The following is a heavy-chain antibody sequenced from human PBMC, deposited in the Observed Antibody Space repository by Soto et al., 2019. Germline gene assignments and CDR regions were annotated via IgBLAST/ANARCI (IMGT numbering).Heavy chain of an antibody. J-gene: IGHJ5*02. V-gene: IGHV3-13*01. CDR1: GFSFRSYD. CDR3: ARGIESSRSSPFSFGCFDP. Sequence: PGGSRRLSCAASGFSFRSYDVHWIRQAKGKGLEWVSAIGTAVDTCYPGSVKGRFTISRENAKNSLYLQINRLRAGDTAVYYCARGIESSRSSPFSFGCFDPWGQGTLVTVSS. CDR2: IGTAVDT. D-gene: IGHD6-6*01.